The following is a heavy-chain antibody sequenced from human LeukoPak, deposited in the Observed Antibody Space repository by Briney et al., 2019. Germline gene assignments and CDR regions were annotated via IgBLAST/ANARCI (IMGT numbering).Heavy chain of an antibody. CDR2: ISGSGGST. Sequence: PGGSLRLSCAASGFTFSSYAMSWVRQAPGKGLEWVSAISGSGGSTYYADSVKGRFTISRDNAKNSLYLQMNSLRAEDTAVYYCARGRDYYYGMDVWGQGTTVTVSS. CDR3: ARGRDYYYGMDV. J-gene: IGHJ6*02. V-gene: IGHV3-23*01. CDR1: GFTFSSYA.